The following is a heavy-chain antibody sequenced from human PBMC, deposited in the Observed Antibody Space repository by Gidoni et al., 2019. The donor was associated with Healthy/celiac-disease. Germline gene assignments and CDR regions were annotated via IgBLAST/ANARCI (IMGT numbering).Heavy chain of an antibody. J-gene: IGHJ4*02. CDR1: GAHIRTASYY. CDR3: ARDHRRAQSSWYYFDY. CDR2: IYTSGST. D-gene: IGHD6-13*01. V-gene: IGHV4-61*02. Sequence: QVQLQESGPGLVKPSQTLSLTCTVPGAHIRTASYYWSWLRHPAGKGLEWIGRIYTSGSTNYNPSLKSRVTISVDTSKNQFSLKLSSVTAADTAVYYCARDHRRAQSSWYYFDYWGQGTLVTVSS.